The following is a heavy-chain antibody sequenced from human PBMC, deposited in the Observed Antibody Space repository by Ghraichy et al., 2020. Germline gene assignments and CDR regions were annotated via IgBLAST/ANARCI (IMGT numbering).Heavy chain of an antibody. V-gene: IGHV3-53*01. CDR3: ARCITMYGMDV. J-gene: IGHJ6*02. D-gene: IGHD3-10*01. Sequence: GESLNISCAASGFTVSSHYISWVRQAPGKGLEWVSVIYSGGSTYYADSVKGRFTISRDNSKNTLYLQMNSLRAEDTAVYYCARCITMYGMDVWGQGTTVTVSS. CDR1: GFTVSSHY. CDR2: IYSGGST.